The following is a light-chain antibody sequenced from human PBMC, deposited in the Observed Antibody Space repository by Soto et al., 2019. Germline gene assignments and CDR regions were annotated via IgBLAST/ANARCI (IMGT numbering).Light chain of an antibody. V-gene: IGLV7-43*01. J-gene: IGLJ1*01. CDR3: LLYYGGADV. CDR2: STS. Sequence: QAVVTQEPSLTVSPGGTVTLTCASSTGAVTSGYYPNWFQQKPGQAPRPLIYSTSNKHSWTPARFSGSLLGGKAALTLSGVQPEDEAEYYCLLYYGGADVFGTGTKVTVL. CDR1: TGAVTSGYY.